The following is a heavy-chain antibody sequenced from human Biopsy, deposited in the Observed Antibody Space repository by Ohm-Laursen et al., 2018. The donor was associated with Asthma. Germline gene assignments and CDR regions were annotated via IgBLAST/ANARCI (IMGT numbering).Heavy chain of an antibody. CDR2: IGVAGTP. V-gene: IGHV3-23*01. J-gene: IGHJ4*02. CDR3: ANTNRRSLTNRMAVSYFDN. D-gene: IGHD2-8*01. Sequence: SLRLSCAASGLTFSNYAMSWVRQAPGKGLEWVAAIGVAGTPYHAEFVKGRFTISRDNSQSTLFLQINSLSAEDTAVYYCANTNRRSLTNRMAVSYFDNWGQGTLVTVSS. CDR1: GLTFSNYA.